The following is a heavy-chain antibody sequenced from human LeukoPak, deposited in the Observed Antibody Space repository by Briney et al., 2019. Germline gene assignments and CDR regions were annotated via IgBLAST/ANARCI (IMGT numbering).Heavy chain of an antibody. V-gene: IGHV4-39*07. CDR1: GGSISSSSYY. J-gene: IGHJ4*02. Sequence: SETLSLTCTVSGGSISSSSYYWGWIRQPPGKGLEWIGSIYYSGSTYYNPTLKSRVTISVDTSKNQFSLKLSSVTAADTAVYYCARDWISIAARPDYFDYWGQGTLVTVSS. CDR2: IYYSGST. CDR3: ARDWISIAARPDYFDY. D-gene: IGHD6-6*01.